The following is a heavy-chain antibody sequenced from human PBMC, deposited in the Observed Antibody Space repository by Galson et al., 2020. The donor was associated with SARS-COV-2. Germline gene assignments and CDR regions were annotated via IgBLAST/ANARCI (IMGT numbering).Heavy chain of an antibody. V-gene: IGHV3-30*04. J-gene: IGHJ4*02. CDR3: ARDLGGYFDY. Sequence: QLGESLKISCAASGFTFSSYAMHWVRQAPGKGLEWVALISYDGSNKYYADSVKGRFTISRDNSKNTLYLQMNSLRPEDTAVYYCARDLGGYFDYWGQGTLVTVSS. D-gene: IGHD3-10*01. CDR2: ISYDGSNK. CDR1: GFTFSSYA.